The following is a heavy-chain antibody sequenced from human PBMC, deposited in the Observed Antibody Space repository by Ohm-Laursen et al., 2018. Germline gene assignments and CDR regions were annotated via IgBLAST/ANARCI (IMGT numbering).Heavy chain of an antibody. D-gene: IGHD2-15*01. CDR2: VYHSGST. Sequence: TLSLTCAVSGYSISSGYFWGWIRQPPGTGLEWIGNVYHSGSTYYNPSLKSRVTISVDTSKNRFSLKLSSVTAADTAVYYCARVGCSGGSCYLDYWGQGTLVTVSS. V-gene: IGHV4-38-2*01. CDR3: ARVGCSGGSCYLDY. CDR1: GYSISSGYF. J-gene: IGHJ4*02.